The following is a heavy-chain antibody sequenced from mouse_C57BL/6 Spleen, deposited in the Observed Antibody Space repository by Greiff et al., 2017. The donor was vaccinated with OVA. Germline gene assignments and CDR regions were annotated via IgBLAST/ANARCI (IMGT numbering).Heavy chain of an antibody. V-gene: IGHV1-69*01. D-gene: IGHD1-3*01. J-gene: IGHJ2*01. CDR3: ARTKVDYFDY. CDR2: IDPSDSYT. Sequence: VQLQQPGAELVMPGASVKLSCKASGYTFTSYWMHWVKQRPGQGLEWIGEIDPSDSYTNYNQKFKGKSTLTVDKSSSTAYMQLSSLTSEDSAVYYCARTKVDYFDYWGQGTTLTVSS. CDR1: GYTFTSYW.